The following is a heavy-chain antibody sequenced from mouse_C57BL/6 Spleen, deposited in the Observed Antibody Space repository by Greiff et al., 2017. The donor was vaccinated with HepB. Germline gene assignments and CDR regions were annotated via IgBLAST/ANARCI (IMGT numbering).Heavy chain of an antibody. CDR3: ARGDTTVVAKRYYAMDY. V-gene: IGHV1-64*01. CDR1: GYTFTSYW. D-gene: IGHD1-1*01. Sequence: QVQLQQSGAELVKPGASVKLSCKASGYTFTSYWMHWVKQRPGQGLEWIGMIHPNSGSTNYNEKFKSKATLTVDKSSSTAYMQLSSLTSEDSAVYYCARGDTTVVAKRYYAMDYWGQGTSVTVSS. CDR2: IHPNSGST. J-gene: IGHJ4*01.